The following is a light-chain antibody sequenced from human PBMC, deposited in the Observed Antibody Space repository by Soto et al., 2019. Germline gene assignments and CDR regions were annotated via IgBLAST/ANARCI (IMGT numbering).Light chain of an antibody. CDR3: QQYGRSPWT. V-gene: IGKV3D-15*01. Sequence: EIVMTQSPATLSVSPGERVTLSCRASQSLTRNLAWYQHKPGQSPRLLIYDASNRATGIPARFSGSGSGTDFTLAISSLEPEDFAVYYCQQYGRSPWTSGQGTKVDI. J-gene: IGKJ1*01. CDR1: QSLTRN. CDR2: DAS.